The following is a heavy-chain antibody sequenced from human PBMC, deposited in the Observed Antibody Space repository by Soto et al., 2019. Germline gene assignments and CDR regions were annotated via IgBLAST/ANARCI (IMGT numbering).Heavy chain of an antibody. Sequence: GGSLRLSCAASGFTFDDYAMHWVRQAPGKGLEWVSGISWNSGSMGYADSVKGRFTISRDNAKNSLYLQMNSLRAEDTAWYYCAKDPTDGDYVFGASDYWGQGTLVTVSS. CDR1: GFTFDDYA. D-gene: IGHD4-17*01. CDR3: AKDPTDGDYVFGASDY. J-gene: IGHJ4*02. CDR2: ISWNSGSM. V-gene: IGHV3-9*01.